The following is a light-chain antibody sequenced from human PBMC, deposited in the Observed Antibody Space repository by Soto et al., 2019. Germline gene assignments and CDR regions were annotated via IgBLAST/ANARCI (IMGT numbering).Light chain of an antibody. CDR2: GDS. Sequence: QSVLTQPPSVSGSPGQRVTISCTGSSSNIGACYDVHWYQQLPGTAPKLLIYGDSNRPSGVPDRFSGSKSGTSASLAITGLQADDEADYYCQSYDSSLSGSVFGGGTKLTVL. V-gene: IGLV1-40*01. J-gene: IGLJ3*02. CDR3: QSYDSSLSGSV. CDR1: SSNIGACYD.